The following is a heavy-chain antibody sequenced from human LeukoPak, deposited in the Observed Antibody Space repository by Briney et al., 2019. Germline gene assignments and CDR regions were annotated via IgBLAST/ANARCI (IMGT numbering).Heavy chain of an antibody. D-gene: IGHD3-9*01. CDR2: ISGSGGST. J-gene: IGHJ4*02. CDR1: GFTFSSYA. Sequence: GGSLRLSCAASGFTFSSYAMSWVRQAPGKGLEWVSAISGSGGSTYYADSVKGRFTISRDNSKNTLYLQMNSLRAEDTAVYYCAKDLFLTGYYILDYWGQGTLVTVSS. CDR3: AKDLFLTGYYILDY. V-gene: IGHV3-23*01.